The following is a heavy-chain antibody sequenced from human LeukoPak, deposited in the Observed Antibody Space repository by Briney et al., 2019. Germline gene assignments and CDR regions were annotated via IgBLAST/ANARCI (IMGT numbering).Heavy chain of an antibody. V-gene: IGHV3-21*01. CDR2: VSSSGTKI. CDR3: ARVDCSSTSCYTGFDY. J-gene: IGHJ4*02. CDR1: GFTFSSHA. Sequence: GGSLRLSCAASGFTFSSHAMNWVRQAPGKGLEWVSSVSSSGTKIFYADSVRGRFTVSRDNAGNSLSLQMNSLRAEDTAVYYCARVDCSSTSCYTGFDYWGQGTLVTVSS. D-gene: IGHD2-2*02.